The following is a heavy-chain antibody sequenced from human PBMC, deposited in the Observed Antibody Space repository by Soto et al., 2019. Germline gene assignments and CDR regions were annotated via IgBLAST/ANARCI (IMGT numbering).Heavy chain of an antibody. D-gene: IGHD2-15*01. Sequence: SSETLSLTCTVSGGSISSGDYYWSWIRQPPGKGLEWIGYIYYSGSTYYNPSLKSRVTISVDTSKNQFSLKLSSVTAADTAVYYCARTIAAWYYFDYWGQGTLVTVSS. J-gene: IGHJ4*02. V-gene: IGHV4-30-4*01. CDR1: GGSISSGDYY. CDR2: IYYSGST. CDR3: ARTIAAWYYFDY.